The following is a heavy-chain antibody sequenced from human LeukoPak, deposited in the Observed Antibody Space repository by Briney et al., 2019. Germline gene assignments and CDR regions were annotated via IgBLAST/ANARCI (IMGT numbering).Heavy chain of an antibody. CDR3: ARGPTSSWHEYFYY. Sequence: GASVKVSCKASGYIFTGYYMHWVRQAPGQGLEWMGWISPNTGGTDYAQKFQGRVTMTRNTSISTAYMDLSRLRSDDTAVYYCARGPTSSWHEYFYYWGQGTLVTVSS. J-gene: IGHJ1*01. D-gene: IGHD2-2*01. CDR1: GYIFTGYY. CDR2: ISPNTGGT. V-gene: IGHV1-2*02.